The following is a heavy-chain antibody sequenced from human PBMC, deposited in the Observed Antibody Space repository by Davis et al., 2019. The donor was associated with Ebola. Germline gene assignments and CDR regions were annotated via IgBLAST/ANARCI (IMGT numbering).Heavy chain of an antibody. CDR3: ARGNMTTSAFDY. CDR1: GGSISSYY. CDR2: IYYSGST. D-gene: IGHD1-1*01. J-gene: IGHJ4*02. Sequence: PSETLSLTCTVSGGSISSYYWSWIRQPPGKGLEWIGYIYYSGSTYYNPSLKSRVTISVDTSKNQFSLKLSSVTAADTAVYYCARGNMTTSAFDYWGQGTLVTVSS. V-gene: IGHV4-59*01.